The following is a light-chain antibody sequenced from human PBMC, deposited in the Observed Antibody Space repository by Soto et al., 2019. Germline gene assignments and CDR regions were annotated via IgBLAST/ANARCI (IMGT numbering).Light chain of an antibody. CDR2: AAS. V-gene: IGKV3-20*01. CDR1: QSVTSNY. J-gene: IGKJ4*01. CDR3: HQYGISP. Sequence: EIVLTQSPGTLSLSPGEGATLSCRASQSVTSNYLAWYQQKPGQAPRILIFAASSRATGIPDRFSGSGSGTEFSLTISRLEPEDFAVYYCHQYGISPFGGGTKVDIK.